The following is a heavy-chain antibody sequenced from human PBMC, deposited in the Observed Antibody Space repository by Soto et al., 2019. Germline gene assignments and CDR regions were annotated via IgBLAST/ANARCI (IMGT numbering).Heavy chain of an antibody. CDR3: ARLMGTIFGPPYYMDV. CDR2: INAGNGNT. V-gene: IGHV1-3*01. CDR1: GYTFTSYA. Sequence: ASVKVSCKASGYTFTSYAMHWVRQAPGQRLEWMGWINAGNGNTKYSQKFQGRVTITRDTSASTAYMELSSLRSEDTAVYYCARLMGTIFGPPYYMDVWGKGTTVTVSS. D-gene: IGHD3-3*01. J-gene: IGHJ6*03.